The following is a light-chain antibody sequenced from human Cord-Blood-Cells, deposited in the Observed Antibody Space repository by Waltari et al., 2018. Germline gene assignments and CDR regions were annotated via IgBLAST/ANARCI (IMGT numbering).Light chain of an antibody. J-gene: IGKJ2*02. CDR2: AAS. CDR1: QGIINY. CDR3: QKYNSAPRT. V-gene: IGKV1-27*01. Sequence: DIQMTQSPSSLPASVGDRVTITCRASQGIINYLAWYQQKPGKVPKLLIYAASTLQSGVPSRFSGSGAGTDFTLNISSLQPEDGATYYCQKYNSAPRTFGQGTKLEIK.